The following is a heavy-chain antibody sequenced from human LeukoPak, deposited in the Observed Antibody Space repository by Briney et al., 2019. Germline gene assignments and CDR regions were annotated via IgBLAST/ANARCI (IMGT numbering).Heavy chain of an antibody. CDR2: IIPIFGTA. CDR1: GGTFSSYA. V-gene: IGHV1-69*01. J-gene: IGHJ4*02. CDR3: ARFTMYGSSQPD. Sequence: SVKVSCKASGGTFSSYAISWVRQAPGQGLEWMGGIIPIFGTANYAQKFQGRVTITADESTSTAYMELSSLRSEDTAVYYCARFTMYGSSQPDWGQGTLVTVSS. D-gene: IGHD6-13*01.